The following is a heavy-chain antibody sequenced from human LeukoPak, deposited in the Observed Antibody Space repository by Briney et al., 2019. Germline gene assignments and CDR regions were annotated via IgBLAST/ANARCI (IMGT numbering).Heavy chain of an antibody. V-gene: IGHV1-46*01. CDR2: INPNGGST. CDR1: GYTFTSYY. D-gene: IGHD3/OR15-3a*01. Sequence: ASVKVCCKASGYTFTSYYMHWVRQAPGQGLEWMGIINPNGGSTSYAQKFQGRVTMTRDTSTSTVYMELSSLRSEDTAVYYCARDDGQGFDYWGQGTLVTVSS. J-gene: IGHJ4*02. CDR3: ARDDGQGFDY.